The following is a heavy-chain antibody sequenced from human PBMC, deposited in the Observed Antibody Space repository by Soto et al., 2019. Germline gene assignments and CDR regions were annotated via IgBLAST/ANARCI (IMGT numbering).Heavy chain of an antibody. D-gene: IGHD2-8*01. J-gene: IGHJ6*02. CDR2: ISSRSDI. Sequence: PGGSLRLSCVGSGFTFSTYSINWVRQAPGKGLEWVSSISSRSDIYYADSVKGRFTISRDNAKNSVSLQMNSLRAEDTTVYYCAREYAAWPLAYGLDVWGQGTTVTVSS. CDR3: AREYAAWPLAYGLDV. V-gene: IGHV3-21*01. CDR1: GFTFSTYS.